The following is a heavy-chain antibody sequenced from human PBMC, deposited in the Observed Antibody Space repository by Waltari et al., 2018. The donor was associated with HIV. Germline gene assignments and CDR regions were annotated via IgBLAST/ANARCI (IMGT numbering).Heavy chain of an antibody. CDR1: GGSISSGRYY. J-gene: IGHJ4*02. CDR2: IYTSGST. V-gene: IGHV4-61*02. Sequence: QVQLQESGPGTAKPSQTLSLTCTASGGSISSGRYYRSWIRQPAGKGLEWIGRIYTSGSTNYNPSLKSRVTISVDTSKNQFSLKLSSVTAADTAVYYCAREIVGATSRHDYWGQGTLVTVSS. CDR3: AREIVGATSRHDY. D-gene: IGHD1-26*01.